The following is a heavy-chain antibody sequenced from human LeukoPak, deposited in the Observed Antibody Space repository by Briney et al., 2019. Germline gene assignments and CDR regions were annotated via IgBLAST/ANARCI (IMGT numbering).Heavy chain of an antibody. J-gene: IGHJ5*02. Sequence: SEILSLTCTVSGGSISSYYWSWIRQPPGKGLEWIGYIYYSGSTNYNPSLKSRVTMSVDTSKNQFSLKLSSVTAADTAVYYCAREARSVVTAPFDPWGQGTLVTVSS. CDR2: IYYSGST. CDR1: GGSISSYY. D-gene: IGHD2-21*02. V-gene: IGHV4-59*12. CDR3: AREARSVVTAPFDP.